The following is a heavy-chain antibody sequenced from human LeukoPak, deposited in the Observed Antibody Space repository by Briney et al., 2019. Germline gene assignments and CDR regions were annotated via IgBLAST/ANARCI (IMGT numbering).Heavy chain of an antibody. J-gene: IGHJ4*02. D-gene: IGHD2-2*03. V-gene: IGHV4-34*01. CDR1: GGSFSGYY. CDR3: ARGARRGGYCSSTSCYPFDY. CDR2: INHSGST. Sequence: SETLSLTCAVYGGSFSGYYWSWIRQPPGKGLEWIGEINHSGSTNYNPSLKSRVTISADTSKNQFSLKLSSVTAADTAVYYCARGARRGGYCSSTSCYPFDYWGQGTLVTVSS.